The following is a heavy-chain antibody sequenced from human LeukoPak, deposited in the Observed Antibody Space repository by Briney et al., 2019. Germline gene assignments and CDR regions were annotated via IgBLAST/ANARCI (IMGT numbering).Heavy chain of an antibody. CDR3: ARGQNKCLGH. CDR2: INPSGGGT. V-gene: IGHV1-46*01. J-gene: IGHJ4*02. Sequence: ASVKVSCKASGYTFTDYFMHWVRQAPGQGLEWMGVINPSGGGTTYAQRFQGRVTMTRDTSTSTVHMELSSLRSEDTAVYYCARGQNKCLGHWGQGTLVTVSS. D-gene: IGHD2/OR15-2a*01. CDR1: GYTFTDYF.